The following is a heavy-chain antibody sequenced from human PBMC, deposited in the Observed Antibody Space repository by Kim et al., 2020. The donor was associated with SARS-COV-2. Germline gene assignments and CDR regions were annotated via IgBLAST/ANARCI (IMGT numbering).Heavy chain of an antibody. V-gene: IGHV3-30*04. CDR3: ARDRGGSVGTCYPGGTPSTWFDS. CDR1: GFTFGRYA. Sequence: GGSLRLSCAASGFTFGRYAMRWVRQAPGKEPEWVAVISLDGNNKYYSDSVKGRFTISRNSSKNTLHLQMNSLKPDATAVYYCARDRGGSVGTCYPGGTPSTWFDSWGQGTLVTVSS. J-gene: IGHJ5*01. CDR2: ISLDGNNK. D-gene: IGHD2-15*01.